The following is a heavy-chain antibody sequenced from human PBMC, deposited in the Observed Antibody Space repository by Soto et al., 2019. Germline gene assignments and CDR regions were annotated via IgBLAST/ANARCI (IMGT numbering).Heavy chain of an antibody. D-gene: IGHD5-18*01. CDR3: AKWIASYDHNYFDY. J-gene: IGHJ4*02. Sequence: SETLSLTCTVSGGSISSSSFYWGWIRQPPGKGLESIAAIYYSGSTYYNPSLKSRVTIFVDKAKNQFSLRLTSVTAADTAVYYCAKWIASYDHNYFDYWGQGTLVTVSS. V-gene: IGHV4-39*01. CDR2: IYYSGST. CDR1: GGSISSSSFY.